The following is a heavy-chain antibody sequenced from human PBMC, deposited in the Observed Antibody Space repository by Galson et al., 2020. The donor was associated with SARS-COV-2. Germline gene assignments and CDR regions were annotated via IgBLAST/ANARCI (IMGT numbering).Heavy chain of an antibody. J-gene: IGHJ5*02. Sequence: ASVKVSCKASDYTFLTYGISWVQQAPGQGLEWMGWISGDNGRTNYAQKFQGRVTMTTDTSTSTAYMELRSLRSDDTALYYCARDFYCSGGTCKDCFDPWGQGTLVTVSS. CDR2: ISGDNGRT. V-gene: IGHV1-18*04. CDR1: DYTFLTYG. D-gene: IGHD2-15*01. CDR3: ARDFYCSGGTCKDCFDP.